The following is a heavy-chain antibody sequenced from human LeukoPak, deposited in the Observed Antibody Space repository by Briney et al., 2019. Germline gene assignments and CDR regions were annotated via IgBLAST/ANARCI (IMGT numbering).Heavy chain of an antibody. CDR1: GFTFSNYG. CDR2: ISYDGNNN. CDR3: ARDRGGNGFDY. J-gene: IGHJ4*02. V-gene: IGHV3-30*03. Sequence: GGSLRLSCTAFGFTFSNYGMHWVRQAPGKGLEWMATISYDGNNNYYTYSVKGRFTVSRDNSKNTLYLQMNSLRGEDTGVYYCARDRGGNGFDYWGQGTLVTVSS. D-gene: IGHD4-23*01.